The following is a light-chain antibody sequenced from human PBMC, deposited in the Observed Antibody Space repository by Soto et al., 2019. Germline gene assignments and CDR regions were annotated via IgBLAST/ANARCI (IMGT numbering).Light chain of an antibody. Sequence: DFQMTQSPSTLSASVGDRVTITCRASQSVNRWLAWYQQKPGRAPNLLIYDASSLESGVPSRFSGSGSGTEYTLTISSLQPDDSATYYCQQYNNWPRTFGQGTKVDIK. V-gene: IGKV1-5*01. CDR3: QQYNNWPRT. J-gene: IGKJ1*01. CDR2: DAS. CDR1: QSVNRW.